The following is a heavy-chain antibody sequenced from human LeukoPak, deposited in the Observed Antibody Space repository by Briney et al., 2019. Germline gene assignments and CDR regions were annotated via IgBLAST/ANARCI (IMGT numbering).Heavy chain of an antibody. D-gene: IGHD3-10*01. CDR3: ARDYGSGSYYRPGAFDI. J-gene: IGHJ3*02. Sequence: GGSLRLSCAASGFTFSSYSMNWVRQAPGKGLEWVSSISSSSSYIYYADSVKGRFTISRDNAKNSLYLQMNSLRAEDTAVYYCARDYGSGSYYRPGAFDIWGQGTMVTVSS. CDR1: GFTFSSYS. V-gene: IGHV3-21*01. CDR2: ISSSSSYI.